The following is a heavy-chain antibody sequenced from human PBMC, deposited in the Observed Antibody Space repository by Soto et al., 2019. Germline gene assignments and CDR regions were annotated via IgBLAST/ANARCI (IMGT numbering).Heavy chain of an antibody. CDR2: IIPIFGTA. CDR1: GGTFSSYA. Sequence: SVKVSCKASGGTFSSYAISWVRQAPGQGLEWMGGIIPIFGTANYAQKFQGRVTITADESTSTAYMELSSLRSEDTAVYYCARVTSSSPPYYYYGMDVWGQGTTVTVSS. D-gene: IGHD6-6*01. V-gene: IGHV1-69*13. CDR3: ARVTSSSPPYYYYGMDV. J-gene: IGHJ6*02.